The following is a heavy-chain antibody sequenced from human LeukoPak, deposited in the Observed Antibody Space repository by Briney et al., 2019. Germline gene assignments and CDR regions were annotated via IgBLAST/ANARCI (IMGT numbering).Heavy chain of an antibody. J-gene: IGHJ4*02. D-gene: IGHD6-13*01. V-gene: IGHV1-2*02. CDR2: INPNSGGT. Sequence: ASVKVSCKASGYTFTGYYMHWVRQAPGQGLEWMGWINPNSGGTNYAQKFQGRVTMTRDTSISTAYMELSRLRSDDTAVYYCARAVSSSWYPLGYWGQGTLVTVSS. CDR1: GYTFTGYY. CDR3: ARAVSSSWYPLGY.